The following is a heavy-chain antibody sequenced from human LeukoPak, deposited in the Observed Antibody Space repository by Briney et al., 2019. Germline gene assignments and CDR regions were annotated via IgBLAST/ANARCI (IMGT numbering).Heavy chain of an antibody. CDR3: ARDRLHYGEYEKTFDY. CDR2: ISYSSSTI. D-gene: IGHD4-17*01. Sequence: GGSLRLSCAASGFTFSSYSMNWARQAPGKGLEWVSYISYSSSTIYYADSVKGRFTISRVNGKNSLYLQMNSLRAEDTAVYYCARDRLHYGEYEKTFDYWGQGTLVTVSS. CDR1: GFTFSSYS. V-gene: IGHV3-48*01. J-gene: IGHJ4*02.